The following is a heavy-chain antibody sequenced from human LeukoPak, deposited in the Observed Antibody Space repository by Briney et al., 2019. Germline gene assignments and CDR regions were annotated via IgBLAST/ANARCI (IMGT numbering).Heavy chain of an antibody. D-gene: IGHD5-18*01. V-gene: IGHV4-59*01. CDR3: ARTTEGGYTYDYFYYYMDV. CDR2: IYYSGST. CDR1: GSSISSYY. Sequence: SETLSLTCTVSGSSISSYYWSWIRQPPGKGLEWIGYIYYSGSTNYNPSLKSRVTISLDTSKNQFSLKLSSVTAADTAVYYCARTTEGGYTYDYFYYYMDVWGKGTTVTISS. J-gene: IGHJ6*03.